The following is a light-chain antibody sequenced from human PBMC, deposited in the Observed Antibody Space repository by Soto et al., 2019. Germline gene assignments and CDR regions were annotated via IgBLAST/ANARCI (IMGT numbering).Light chain of an antibody. CDR3: QQSYSTPIT. Sequence: DIQMTQSPSSLSASVGDRVTITCRASQSIAGYLSWYQQRPGKAPKFLIYSASSLQRGVPSRFSGSGSGTDFTLTISSLQPEDFATYYCQQSYSTPITFGQGTRPEIK. CDR2: SAS. J-gene: IGKJ5*01. CDR1: QSIAGY. V-gene: IGKV1-39*01.